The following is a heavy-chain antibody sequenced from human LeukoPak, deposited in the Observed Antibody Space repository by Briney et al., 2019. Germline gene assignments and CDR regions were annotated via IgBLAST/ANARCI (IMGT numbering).Heavy chain of an antibody. V-gene: IGHV3-23*01. Sequence: GGSLRLSCSASGFTFSSFAMNWVRQAPGKGLEWVSSISPGGEETYYADSVEGRFTISRDNSKNTLYLQMNSLRAEDTAVYYCAKGAGYCSGGSCSTFDYWGQGTLVTVSS. CDR2: ISPGGEET. D-gene: IGHD2-15*01. CDR1: GFTFSSFA. J-gene: IGHJ4*02. CDR3: AKGAGYCSGGSCSTFDY.